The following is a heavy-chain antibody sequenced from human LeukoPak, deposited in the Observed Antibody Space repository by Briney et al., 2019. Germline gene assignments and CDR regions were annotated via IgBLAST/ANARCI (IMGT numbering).Heavy chain of an antibody. CDR3: ARDSSSWGAPIPYFDY. J-gene: IGHJ4*02. CDR2: ISSSSSTI. V-gene: IGHV3-48*01. D-gene: IGHD6-13*01. CDR1: GFTFSSYS. Sequence: GGSLRLSCAASGFTFSSYSMNWVRQAPGKGLGWVSYISSSSSTIYYADSVKGRFTISRDNAKNSLYLQMNSLRAEDTAVYYCARDSSSWGAPIPYFDYWGQGTLVTVSS.